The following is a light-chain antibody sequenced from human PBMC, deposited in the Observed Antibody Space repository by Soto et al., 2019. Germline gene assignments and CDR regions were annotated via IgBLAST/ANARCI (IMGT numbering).Light chain of an antibody. CDR1: SSDVGGYNY. CDR3: SSYGGSNSLV. CDR2: EVS. Sequence: QSALTQPPSASGSPGQSVTISCTGTSSDVGGYNYVSWYQQHPGKVPKLKIYEVSKRPSGVPDRFSGSKSGNTASLTVSGLQTDDEADYYCSSYGGSNSLVFGGGTKLTVL. V-gene: IGLV2-8*01. J-gene: IGLJ2*01.